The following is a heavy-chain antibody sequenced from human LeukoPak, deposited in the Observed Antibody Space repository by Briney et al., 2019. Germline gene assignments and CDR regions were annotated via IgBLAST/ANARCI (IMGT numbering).Heavy chain of an antibody. V-gene: IGHV4-34*01. CDR2: INHSGST. J-gene: IGHJ4*02. D-gene: IGHD3-3*01. CDR3: ARDQNYDFWSGPQDY. CDR1: GGSISSYY. Sequence: SETLSLTCTVSGGSISSYYWSWIRQPPGKGLEWIGEINHSGSTNYNPSLKSRVTISVDTSKNQFSLKLSSVTAADTAVYYCARDQNYDFWSGPQDYWGQGTLVTVSS.